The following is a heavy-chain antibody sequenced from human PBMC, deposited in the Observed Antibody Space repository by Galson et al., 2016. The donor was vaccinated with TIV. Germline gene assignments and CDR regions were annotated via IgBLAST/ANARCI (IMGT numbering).Heavy chain of an antibody. V-gene: IGHV3-7*01. CDR1: GFTFSKNW. D-gene: IGHD6-19*01. Sequence: SLRLSCAVSGFTFSKNWMSWVRQAPGKGLEWVANINEAGSEKFYVDSVKGPFTISRDNAKNSLFLQINSLRPEDTAVYYCGRAQYSNGWLLFDSWGPGTLVTVSS. CDR2: INEAGSEK. J-gene: IGHJ4*02. CDR3: GRAQYSNGWLLFDS.